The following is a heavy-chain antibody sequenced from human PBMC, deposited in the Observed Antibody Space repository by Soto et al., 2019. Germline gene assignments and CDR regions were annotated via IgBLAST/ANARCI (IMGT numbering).Heavy chain of an antibody. V-gene: IGHV1-69*12. Sequence: QVQVVQSGAEVKKPGSSVKVSCKASGGSFSNYGISWVRQAPGQGLEWMGGIIPVFGTPHYAQKFQDRVTITADESTSAVYREVTSLTSEDTAVYYCARGDATKIVVTTYFALYVWGQGTTVTVSS. D-gene: IGHD3-22*01. CDR2: IIPVFGTP. CDR1: GGSFSNYG. CDR3: ARGDATKIVVTTYFALYV. J-gene: IGHJ6*02.